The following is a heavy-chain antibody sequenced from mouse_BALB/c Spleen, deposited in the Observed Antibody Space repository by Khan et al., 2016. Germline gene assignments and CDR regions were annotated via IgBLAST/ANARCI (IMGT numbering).Heavy chain of an antibody. V-gene: IGHV2-5-1*01. CDR1: GFSLTSYG. CDR2: IWRGGST. Sequence: QVQLKQSGPSLVQPSQSLSITCTVSGFSLTSYGVHWVRQSPGKGLEWLGVIWRGGSTDYNAAFMSRLSTTKDNSKSQVFFKMNSLQADDTAIYYCAKNEGNYAMDYWGQGNSVTVYS. J-gene: IGHJ4*01. CDR3: AKNEGNYAMDY.